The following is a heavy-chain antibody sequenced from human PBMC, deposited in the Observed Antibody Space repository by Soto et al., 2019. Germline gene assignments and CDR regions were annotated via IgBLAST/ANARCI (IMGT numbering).Heavy chain of an antibody. D-gene: IGHD3-3*01. V-gene: IGHV3-15*07. J-gene: IGHJ3*02. CDR1: GFTFSNAW. CDR3: TTAMIVLRFLEWPYAFDI. Sequence: PGGSLRLSCAASGFTFSNAWMNWVRQAPGKGLEWVGRIKSKTDGGTTDYAAPVKGRFTISRDDSKNTLYLQMNSLKTEDTAVYYCTTAMIVLRFLEWPYAFDIWGQGTMVTVSS. CDR2: IKSKTDGGTT.